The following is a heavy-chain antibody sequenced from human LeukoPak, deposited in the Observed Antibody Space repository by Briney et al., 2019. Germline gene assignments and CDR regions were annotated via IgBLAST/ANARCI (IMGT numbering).Heavy chain of an antibody. Sequence: GGSLRLSCAASGFTYSNAWMSWVRQAPGKGLEWVGRIKSKTDGGTTDYAAPVKGRFTISRDDSKNTLYLQMNSLKTEDTAVYYCTTDLPGSEEDYWGQGTLVTVSS. CDR3: TTDLPGSEEDY. CDR2: IKSKTDGGTT. D-gene: IGHD1-26*01. CDR1: GFTYSNAW. J-gene: IGHJ4*02. V-gene: IGHV3-15*01.